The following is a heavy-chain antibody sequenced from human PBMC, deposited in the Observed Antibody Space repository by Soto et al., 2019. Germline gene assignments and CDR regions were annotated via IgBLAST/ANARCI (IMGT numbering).Heavy chain of an antibody. CDR2: INAGNANT. CDR3: AREGDYSITSSFDD. J-gene: IGHJ4*02. CDR1: GYRLTSYV. Sequence: SVKVSCPASGYRLTSYVMHWVRQAPGHGLEWMGWINAGNANTKYSQKSQGRVSITRDTSASTAYMELSSLRSEDTAVYHCAREGDYSITSSFDDWGQGALVTVSS. V-gene: IGHV1-3*01. D-gene: IGHD2-2*01.